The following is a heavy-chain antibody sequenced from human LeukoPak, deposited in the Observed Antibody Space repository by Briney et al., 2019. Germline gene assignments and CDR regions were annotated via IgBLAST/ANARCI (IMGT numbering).Heavy chain of an antibody. D-gene: IGHD6-6*01. CDR2: IWYDGSNK. J-gene: IGHJ4*02. CDR3: AKGATRRVYYFDY. Sequence: PGGSLRHSCAASGFTFSSYGMHWVRQAPGKGLEWVAVIWYDGSNKYYADSVKGRFTISRDNSKNTLYLQMNSLRAEDTAVYYCAKGATRRVYYFDYWGQGTLVPVSS. V-gene: IGHV3-33*06. CDR1: GFTFSSYG.